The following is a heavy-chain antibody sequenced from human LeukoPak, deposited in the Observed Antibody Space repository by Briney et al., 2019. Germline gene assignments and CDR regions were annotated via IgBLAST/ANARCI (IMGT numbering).Heavy chain of an antibody. Sequence: PGGSLRLSCAASGFTFSDFYTSWIRQAPGKGLESVSYISGSSSNTNYADSVKGRFTISRDNAKKTLYLQMNSLRPEYTAVYYCTRHPAEGDYWGQGTLVTVSS. CDR3: TRHPAEGDY. J-gene: IGHJ4*02. D-gene: IGHD2-15*01. CDR2: ISGSSSNT. V-gene: IGHV3-11*03. CDR1: GFTFSDFY.